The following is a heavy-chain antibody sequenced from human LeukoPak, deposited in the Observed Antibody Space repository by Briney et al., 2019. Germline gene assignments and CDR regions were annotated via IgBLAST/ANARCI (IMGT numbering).Heavy chain of an antibody. CDR3: AKDAVAGTFSY. CDR2: IWYDGSNK. D-gene: IGHD6-19*01. Sequence: GGSLRLSCAASGFTFSSYGMLWVRQAPGKGLEWVAVIWYDGSNKYYADSVKGRFTISRDNSKNTLYLQMNSLRAEDTAVYYCAKDAVAGTFSYWGQGTLVTVSS. J-gene: IGHJ4*02. CDR1: GFTFSSYG. V-gene: IGHV3-30*02.